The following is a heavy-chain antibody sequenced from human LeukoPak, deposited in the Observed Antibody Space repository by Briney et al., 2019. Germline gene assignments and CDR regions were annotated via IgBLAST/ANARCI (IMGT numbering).Heavy chain of an antibody. Sequence: KSEGSLRLSCAASGFTFSNAWMSWVRQAPGKGLEWVGRIKSKTDGGTTDYAAPVKGRFTISRDDSKNTLYLQMNSLKTEDTAVYYCTTDFLGWFGDLSLFDYWGQGTLVTVSS. V-gene: IGHV3-15*01. J-gene: IGHJ4*02. CDR3: TTDFLGWFGDLSLFDY. CDR2: IKSKTDGGTT. D-gene: IGHD3-10*01. CDR1: GFTFSNAW.